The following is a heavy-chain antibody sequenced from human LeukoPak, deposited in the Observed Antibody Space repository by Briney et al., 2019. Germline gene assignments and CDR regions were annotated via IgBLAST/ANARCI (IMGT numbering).Heavy chain of an antibody. J-gene: IGHJ4*02. CDR2: INPNSGGT. D-gene: IGHD3-3*01. V-gene: IGHV1-2*02. Sequence: ASVKVSCKASGYTFTGYYMHWVRQAPGQGLEWMGWINPNSGGTNYAQKFQGRVTMTRDTSISTAYMELSRLRPDDTAVYYCARGYTIFGVVTPLGFDYWGQGTLVTVSS. CDR3: ARGYTIFGVVTPLGFDY. CDR1: GYTFTGYY.